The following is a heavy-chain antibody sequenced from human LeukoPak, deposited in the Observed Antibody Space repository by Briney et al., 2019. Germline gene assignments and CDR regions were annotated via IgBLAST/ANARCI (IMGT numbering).Heavy chain of an antibody. D-gene: IGHD7-27*01. J-gene: IGHJ6*03. CDR2: ISGSGGST. CDR3: AKSGSYYYYHMDV. V-gene: IGHV3-23*01. CDR1: GFTFSDYA. Sequence: GGSLRLSCAASGFTFSDYALSWVRQTPGKGLEWVSAISGSGGSTYYADSVKGRFTISRDSSKNTLYLQMNSLRAEDTAVYYCAKSGSYYYYHMDVWGKGTTVTISS.